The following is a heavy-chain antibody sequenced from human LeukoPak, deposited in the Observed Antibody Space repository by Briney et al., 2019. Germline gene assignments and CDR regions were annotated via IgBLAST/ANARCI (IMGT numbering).Heavy chain of an antibody. CDR1: GYTFIAYA. CDR3: AKASGSGYGKDYFDY. Sequence: GGSLGLSWAASGYTFIAYARHGFGRAPGKGRGGGAFIRFDGTIKDYADSVKGRFTISTDNSKNTLYLQMNSLRAEDTAVYYCAKASGSGYGKDYFDYWGQGTLVTVSS. J-gene: IGHJ4*02. V-gene: IGHV3-30*02. CDR2: IRFDGTIK. D-gene: IGHD1-26*01.